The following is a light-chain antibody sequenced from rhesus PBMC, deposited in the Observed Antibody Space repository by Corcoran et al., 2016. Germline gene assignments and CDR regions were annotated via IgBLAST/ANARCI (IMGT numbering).Light chain of an antibody. J-gene: IGKJ1*01. CDR2: YAS. Sequence: IQMTQSPSSLSASVGDRVTITCRASQGISSYLAWYQQKPGKAPKPLIYYASNLESGVPSRFSGSGSGTYFTLTISSLQPEDFATYNCQQYNSDPWTFGQGAKVEIK. V-gene: IGKV1-37*01. CDR3: QQYNSDPWT. CDR1: QGISSY.